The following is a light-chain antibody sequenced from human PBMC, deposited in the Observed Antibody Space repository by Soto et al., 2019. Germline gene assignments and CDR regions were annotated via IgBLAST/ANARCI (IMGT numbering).Light chain of an antibody. CDR2: EVT. Sequence: QSVLTQPASGSGSPGQSITISCTGTSSDVGRYNYVSWYQQHPGKAPKLMIFEVTNRPSGVSDRFSGSKSANAASLTISGLQAEDEADYYCSSFTSSNTWVFGGGTKLTVL. V-gene: IGLV2-14*01. CDR1: SSDVGRYNY. J-gene: IGLJ3*02. CDR3: SSFTSSNTWV.